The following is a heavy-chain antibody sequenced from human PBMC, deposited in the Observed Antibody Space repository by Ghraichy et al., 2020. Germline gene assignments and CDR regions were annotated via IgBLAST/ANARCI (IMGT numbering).Heavy chain of an antibody. D-gene: IGHD3-10*01. J-gene: IGHJ4*02. V-gene: IGHV4-61*01. CDR3: AGRGRRFDY. CDR1: RGSVAGGSYF. CDR2: IFTGGNS. Sequence: GSLRLSCTVSRGSVAGGSYFWSWIRQPPGKGLEWIGYIFTGGNSNYNPSLKSRVTISVDTSKNQYSLNLTSVTATDTAVYYCAGRGRRFDYWGQGTLVTVSS.